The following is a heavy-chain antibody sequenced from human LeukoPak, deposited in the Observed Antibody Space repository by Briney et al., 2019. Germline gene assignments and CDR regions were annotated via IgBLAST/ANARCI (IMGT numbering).Heavy chain of an antibody. V-gene: IGHV4-34*01. J-gene: IGHJ4*02. CDR3: ARATKKRWLQYYFDY. CDR2: INHSGST. Sequence: SETLSLTCAVYGGSFSGYYWSWIRQPPGKGLEWIGEINHSGSTNYNPSLKSRVTISVDTSENQFSLKLSSVTAADTAVYYCARATKKRWLQYYFDYWGQGTLVTVSS. D-gene: IGHD5-24*01. CDR1: GGSFSGYY.